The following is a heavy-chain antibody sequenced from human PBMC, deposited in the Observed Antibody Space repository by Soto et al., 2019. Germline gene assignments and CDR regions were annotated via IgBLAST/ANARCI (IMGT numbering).Heavy chain of an antibody. J-gene: IGHJ4*02. CDR3: TTDRLY. D-gene: IGHD2-15*01. Sequence: GGSLRLSCTASGFTFPNTWMNWVRQAPGKGLEWVGRIRSKTDGGTTDYGAPVKGRFTISRDDSKNTLFLQMNSLKVEDTAVYYCTTDRLYWGQGTQVTVSP. CDR2: IRSKTDGGTT. V-gene: IGHV3-15*07. CDR1: GFTFPNTW.